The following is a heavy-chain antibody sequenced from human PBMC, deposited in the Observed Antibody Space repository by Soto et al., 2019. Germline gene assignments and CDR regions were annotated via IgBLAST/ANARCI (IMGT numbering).Heavy chain of an antibody. Sequence: QITLKESGPTLVKPTQTLTLTCIFSGFSLSTTGAGVGWIRQPPGKALEWLGIIYWDDDKRYSPSVKSRLTITKDTSKIHVGHTMTNMDPVDTATYYCAHRRHPYYDSSGFGAFDVWGQGTMVTVAS. V-gene: IGHV2-5*02. CDR3: AHRRHPYYDSSGFGAFDV. CDR1: GFSLSTTGAG. J-gene: IGHJ3*01. D-gene: IGHD3-22*01. CDR2: IYWDDDK.